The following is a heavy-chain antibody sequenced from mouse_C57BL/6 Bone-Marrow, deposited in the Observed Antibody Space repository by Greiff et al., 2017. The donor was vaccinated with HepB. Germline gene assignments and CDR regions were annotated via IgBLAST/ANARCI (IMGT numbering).Heavy chain of an antibody. CDR2: IDPSDSYT. J-gene: IGHJ1*03. CDR3: ARERAYYDYWYFDA. V-gene: IGHV1-69*01. CDR1: GYTFTSYW. Sequence: QVQLQQPGAELVMPGASVKLSCKASGYTFTSYWMHWVKQRPGQGLEWIGEIDPSDSYTNYNQKFKGKSTLTVDKSSSTAYMQLSSLTSEDSAVYYCARERAYYDYWYFDAWGTGTTVTVSP. D-gene: IGHD2-4*01.